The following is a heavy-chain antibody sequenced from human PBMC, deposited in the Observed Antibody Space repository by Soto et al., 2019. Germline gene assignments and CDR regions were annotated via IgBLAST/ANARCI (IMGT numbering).Heavy chain of an antibody. V-gene: IGHV4-30-4*01. D-gene: IGHD2-15*01. J-gene: IGHJ4*02. CDR2: ISYSGST. Sequence: SETLSLTCTVSGGSISSGNDYWSWIRQPPGKGLEWIEFISYSGSTYYSTSLKSRVTISVDTSKSQFSLNLSFVTAADTAVYYCATMGTPATGLYFFDYWGQGSLVTVSS. CDR3: ATMGTPATGLYFFDY. CDR1: GGSISSGNDY.